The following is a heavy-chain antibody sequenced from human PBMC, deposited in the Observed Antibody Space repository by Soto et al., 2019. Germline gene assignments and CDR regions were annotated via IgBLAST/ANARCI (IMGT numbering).Heavy chain of an antibody. CDR3: AKSPYSGYGYFDY. CDR1: GFTLSSYG. J-gene: IGHJ4*02. Sequence: PGGSLRLSCAASGFTLSSYGMHWVRQAPGKGLEWVAVISYDGSNKYYADSVKGRFTISRDNSKNTLYLQMNSLRAEDTAVYYCAKSPYSGYGYFDYWGQGTLVTVSS. CDR2: ISYDGSNK. D-gene: IGHD5-12*01. V-gene: IGHV3-30*18.